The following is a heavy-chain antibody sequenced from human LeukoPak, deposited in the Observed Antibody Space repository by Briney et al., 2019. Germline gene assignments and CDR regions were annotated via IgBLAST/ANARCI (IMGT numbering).Heavy chain of an antibody. CDR1: GGSISSYY. CDR2: IYTSGST. Sequence: SETLSLTCTVSGGSISSYYWSWIRQPAGKGLEWIGRIYTSGSTNYNPSLESQVTMSVDTSKNQFSLKLSSVTAADTAVYYCARDPLMTSFWGAFDLWGRGTLVTVSS. J-gene: IGHJ2*01. V-gene: IGHV4-4*07. D-gene: IGHD3-16*01. CDR3: ARDPLMTSFWGAFDL.